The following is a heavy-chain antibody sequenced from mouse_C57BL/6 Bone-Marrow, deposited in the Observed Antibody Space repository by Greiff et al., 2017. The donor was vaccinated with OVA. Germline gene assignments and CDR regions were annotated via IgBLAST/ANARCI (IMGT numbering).Heavy chain of an antibody. V-gene: IGHV1-5*01. J-gene: IGHJ2*01. Sequence: VHVKQSGTVLARPGASVKMSCKTSGYTFTSYWMHWVKQRPGQGLEWIGAIYPGNSDTSYNQKFKGKAKLTAVTSASTAYMELSSLTNEDSAVYYCTRRYLLLRYFDYWGQGTTLTVSS. D-gene: IGHD1-1*01. CDR3: TRRYLLLRYFDY. CDR2: IYPGNSDT. CDR1: GYTFTSYW.